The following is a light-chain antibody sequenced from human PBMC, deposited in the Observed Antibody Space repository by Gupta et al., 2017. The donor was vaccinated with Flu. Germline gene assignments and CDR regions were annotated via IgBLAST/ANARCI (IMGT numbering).Light chain of an antibody. Sequence: LSASVGDRVTITCRASQSISSYLNWYQQKPGKAPKLLIYAASSLQSGVPSRFSGSGSGTDFTLTISSLQPEDFATYYCQQSYSTPWTFGQGTKVEIK. CDR1: QSISSY. V-gene: IGKV1-39*01. CDR3: QQSYSTPWT. CDR2: AAS. J-gene: IGKJ1*01.